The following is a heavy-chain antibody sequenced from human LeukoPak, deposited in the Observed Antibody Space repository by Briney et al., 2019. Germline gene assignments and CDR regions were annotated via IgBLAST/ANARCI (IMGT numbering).Heavy chain of an antibody. CDR1: GYTFTSYY. D-gene: IGHD2-15*01. CDR2: INPSGGST. J-gene: IGHJ4*02. V-gene: IGHV1-46*01. CDR3: ARVCSGGSCYSSFDY. Sequence: ASVKVSCKASGYTFTSYYMHWVRQAPGQGLEWMGIINPSGGSTGYAQKFQGRVTMTRDMSTSTVYMELSSLRSEDTAVYYCARVCSGGSCYSSFDYWGQGTLVTVSS.